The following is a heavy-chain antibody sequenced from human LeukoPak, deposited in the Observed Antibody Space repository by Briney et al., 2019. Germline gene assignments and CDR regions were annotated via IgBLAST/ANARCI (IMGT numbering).Heavy chain of an antibody. CDR1: GFTLRNYA. J-gene: IGHJ3*02. V-gene: IGHV3-23*01. Sequence: GGSLRLSCAVSGFTLRNYAMMWLRQAPGKGPEWVSAIRGSGVGTDYADSVRGRFTISRDNSKNTLYLQMNRLRAEDTAVYYCARDPNGDYIGAFDILGQGTMVTVSS. CDR3: ARDPNGDYIGAFDI. CDR2: IRGSGVGT. D-gene: IGHD4-17*01.